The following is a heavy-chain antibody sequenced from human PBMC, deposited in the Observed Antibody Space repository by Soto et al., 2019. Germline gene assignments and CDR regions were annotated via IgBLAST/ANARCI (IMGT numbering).Heavy chain of an antibody. V-gene: IGHV3-72*01. D-gene: IGHD2-21*01. CDR1: AFTFSDHF. J-gene: IGHJ4*02. Sequence: EVQLVESGGGLVQPGGSLRLSCEVSAFTFSDHFIDWVRQAPGKGLEWVGRSRDKAHSYTTEYAASVKGRFTISRDDSRNSLYLQMNSLKPEDTAVYYCSRNLAYGGCYTFDYWGQGTLVTVSS. CDR2: SRDKAHSYTT. CDR3: SRNLAYGGCYTFDY.